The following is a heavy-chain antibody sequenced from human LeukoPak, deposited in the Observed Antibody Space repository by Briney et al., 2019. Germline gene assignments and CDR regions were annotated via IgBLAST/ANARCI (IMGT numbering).Heavy chain of an antibody. Sequence: PSETLSLTCAVYGGSLSGYYWSWIRQPPGKGLEWIGEIDHSGSTNYNPSLKSRVTISVDTSKNQFSLKLNSVTAADTAVYYCARRPSPYSSGRQPGRYYYYYMDVWGKGTTVTVSS. CDR1: GGSLSGYY. D-gene: IGHD6-19*01. CDR2: IDHSGST. V-gene: IGHV4-34*01. J-gene: IGHJ6*03. CDR3: ARRPSPYSSGRQPGRYYYYYMDV.